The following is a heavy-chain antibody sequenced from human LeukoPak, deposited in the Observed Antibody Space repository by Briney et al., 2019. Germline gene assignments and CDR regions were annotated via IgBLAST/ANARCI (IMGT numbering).Heavy chain of an antibody. CDR3: ARRYCTNGVCYTGHWFDP. Sequence: ASVKVSCKASGYTFTSYYMHWVRQAPGQGLEWMGIINPSGGSTSYAQKFQGRVTMTSDTPTSTVYMELTSMRSEETAVYYCARRYCTNGVCYTGHWFDPWGQGTLVTVSS. V-gene: IGHV1-46*01. J-gene: IGHJ5*02. D-gene: IGHD2-8*01. CDR1: GYTFTSYY. CDR2: INPSGGST.